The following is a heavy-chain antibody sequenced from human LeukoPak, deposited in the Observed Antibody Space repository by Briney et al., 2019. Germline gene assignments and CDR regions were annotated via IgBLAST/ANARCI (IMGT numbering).Heavy chain of an antibody. Sequence: GASVKVSCKASGYTFTSYYMHWVRQAPGQGLEWMGIINPSGGSTSYAQKFQGKVTMTRDTSTSTVYMELSSLRSEDTAVYYCARDQLSRGVWFDPWGQGTLVTVSS. CDR2: INPSGGST. J-gene: IGHJ5*02. CDR1: GYTFTSYY. D-gene: IGHD1-1*01. V-gene: IGHV1-46*01. CDR3: ARDQLSRGVWFDP.